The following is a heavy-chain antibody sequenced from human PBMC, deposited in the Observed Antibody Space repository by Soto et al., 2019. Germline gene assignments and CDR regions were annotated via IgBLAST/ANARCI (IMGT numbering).Heavy chain of an antibody. CDR2: IYWDDSK. J-gene: IGHJ4*02. Sequence: QITLKESGPTLVRPTQTLTLTCAFSGFSLSTSGVGVGWIRQPPGKALEWLAVIYWDDSKHYSPSLRSRLTITKDTSKTQVVLTMTNMDPMDTGTYYCAHKGPEDWPSDYGGQGTLVTVSS. CDR3: AHKGPEDWPSDY. V-gene: IGHV2-5*02. D-gene: IGHD3-9*01. CDR1: GFSLSTSGVG.